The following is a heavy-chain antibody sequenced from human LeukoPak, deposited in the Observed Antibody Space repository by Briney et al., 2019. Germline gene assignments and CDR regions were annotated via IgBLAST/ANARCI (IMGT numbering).Heavy chain of an antibody. CDR3: AREPGDPWY. D-gene: IGHD7-27*01. Sequence: GSLRLSCASSGFTFSSYSMKLVRQAPGKVLEWVSFISSSSSYIKYADSVRGRFTISRDNAKNSLFLQMNSLRAEDTAVYYCAREPGDPWYWGQGSLVTVSS. J-gene: IGHJ4*02. CDR1: GFTFSSYS. CDR2: ISSSSSYI. V-gene: IGHV3-21*01.